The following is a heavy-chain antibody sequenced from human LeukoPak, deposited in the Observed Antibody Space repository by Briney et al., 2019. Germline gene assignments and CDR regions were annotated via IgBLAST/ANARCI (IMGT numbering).Heavy chain of an antibody. D-gene: IGHD3-3*01. CDR2: IIPIFGTA. J-gene: IGHJ5*02. V-gene: IGHV1-69*01. Sequence: ASVKVSCKASGGTFSSYAISWVRQAPGQGLEWMGGIIPIFGTANYARKFQGRVTITADESTSTAYMELSSLRSEDTAVYYCARDRGPYDFWSGYYLNWFDPWGQGTLVTVSS. CDR3: ARDRGPYDFWSGYYLNWFDP. CDR1: GGTFSSYA.